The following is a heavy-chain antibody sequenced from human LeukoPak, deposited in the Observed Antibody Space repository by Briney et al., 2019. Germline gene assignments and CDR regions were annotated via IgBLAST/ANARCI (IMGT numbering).Heavy chain of an antibody. Sequence: ASVKVSCKAFGYTFTSNYMHWVRQATGQGLEWMGWMNPNSGNTGYAQKFQGRVTMTRNTSISTAYMELSSLRSEDTAVYYCARGGYFYGSGSYYIDYYYYYMDVWGKGTTVTISS. D-gene: IGHD3-10*01. J-gene: IGHJ6*03. CDR3: ARGGYFYGSGSYYIDYYYYYMDV. V-gene: IGHV1-8*02. CDR2: MNPNSGNT. CDR1: GYTFTSNY.